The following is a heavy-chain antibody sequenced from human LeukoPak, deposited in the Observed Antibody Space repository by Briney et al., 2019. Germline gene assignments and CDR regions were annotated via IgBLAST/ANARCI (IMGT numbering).Heavy chain of an antibody. V-gene: IGHV4-34*01. Sequence: RPSETLSLTCAVYGGSFSGYYWSWIRQPPGKGLEWIGEINHSGSTNYNPSLKSRVTISVDTSKNQFSLKLSSVTAADTAVYYCARVTAYYDYVWGSYRPCNWFDPWGQGTLVTVSS. CDR3: ARVTAYYDYVWGSYRPCNWFDP. CDR1: GGSFSGYY. CDR2: INHSGST. D-gene: IGHD3-16*02. J-gene: IGHJ5*02.